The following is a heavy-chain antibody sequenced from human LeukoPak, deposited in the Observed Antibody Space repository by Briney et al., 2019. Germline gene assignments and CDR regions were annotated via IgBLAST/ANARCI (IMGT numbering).Heavy chain of an antibody. V-gene: IGHV1-18*01. J-gene: IGHJ6*02. CDR3: ARELLWFGELYYYYYYGMDV. CDR1: GYTFTSYG. D-gene: IGHD3-10*01. Sequence: GASVKVSCKASGYTFTSYGISWVRPAPGQGLEWMGWISAYNGNTNYAQKLQGRVTMTTDTSTSTAYMELRSLRSDDTAVYYCARELLWFGELYYYYYYGMDVWGQGTTVTVSS. CDR2: ISAYNGNT.